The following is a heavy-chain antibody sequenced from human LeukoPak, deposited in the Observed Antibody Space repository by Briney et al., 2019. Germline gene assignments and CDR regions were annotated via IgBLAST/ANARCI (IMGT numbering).Heavy chain of an antibody. CDR2: ISAYNGNT. V-gene: IGHV1-18*01. J-gene: IGHJ4*02. D-gene: IGHD3-9*01. CDR1: GYTFTSYG. CDR3: ARDVRYFDWLSTYYFDY. Sequence: ASVKVSRKASGYTFTSYGISWVRQAPGQGLEWMGWISAYNGNTNYAQKLQGRVTMTTDTSTSTAYMELRSLRSDDTAVYYCARDVRYFDWLSTYYFDYWGQGTLVTVSS.